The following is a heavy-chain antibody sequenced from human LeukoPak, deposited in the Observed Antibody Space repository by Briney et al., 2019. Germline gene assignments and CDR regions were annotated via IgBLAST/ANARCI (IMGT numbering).Heavy chain of an antibody. CDR3: ARGPPGRLSGAARTHYYYYYYMDV. J-gene: IGHJ6*03. D-gene: IGHD6-6*01. V-gene: IGHV1-8*03. CDR1: GYTFTSYD. Sequence: GASVKVSCKASGYTFTSYDINWVRQATGQGLEWMGWMNPNSGNTGYAQKFQGRVTITRNTSISTAYMELSSLRSEDTAEYYCARGPPGRLSGAARTHYYYYYYMDVWGKGTTVTVSS. CDR2: MNPNSGNT.